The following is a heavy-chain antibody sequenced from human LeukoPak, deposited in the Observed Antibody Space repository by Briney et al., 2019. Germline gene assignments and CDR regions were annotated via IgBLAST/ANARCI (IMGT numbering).Heavy chain of an antibody. D-gene: IGHD3-3*01. CDR1: GYSISSAYY. CDR2: IYTSGST. V-gene: IGHV4-4*07. J-gene: IGHJ3*02. Sequence: SETLSLTCTVFGYSISSAYYWSWIRQPAGKGLEWIGRIYTSGSTNYNPSLKSRVTMSVDTSKNQFSLKLSSVTAADTAVYYCARVRFDAFDIWGQGTMVTVSS. CDR3: ARVRFDAFDI.